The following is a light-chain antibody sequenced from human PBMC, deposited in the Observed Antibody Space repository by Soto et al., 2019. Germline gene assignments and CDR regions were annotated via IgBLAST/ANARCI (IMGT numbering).Light chain of an antibody. Sequence: QSVLTQPASVSGSPGQSITISCTGTTSDIGSHDYVSWYQQHPGKAPKLMIYEVSDRPSGVSNRFSGSKSGNSASLTISGLLAEDEADYYCASYTTSTTLSFVFGTGTKVTVL. CDR2: EVS. CDR1: TSDIGSHDY. CDR3: ASYTTSTTLSFV. V-gene: IGLV2-14*01. J-gene: IGLJ1*01.